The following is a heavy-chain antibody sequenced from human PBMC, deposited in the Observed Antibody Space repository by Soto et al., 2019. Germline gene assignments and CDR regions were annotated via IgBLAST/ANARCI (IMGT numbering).Heavy chain of an antibody. CDR2: INHSGST. CDR1: GGSFSGYY. CDR3: ARYNGSGMDYYGMDV. V-gene: IGHV4-34*01. D-gene: IGHD3-10*01. J-gene: IGHJ6*02. Sequence: SETLSLTCAVYGGSFSGYYWIWIRQPPGEGLEWIGEINHSGSTNYNPSLKSRVTISVDTSKNQFSLKLSSVTAADTAVYYCARYNGSGMDYYGMDVWGQGTTVTVSS.